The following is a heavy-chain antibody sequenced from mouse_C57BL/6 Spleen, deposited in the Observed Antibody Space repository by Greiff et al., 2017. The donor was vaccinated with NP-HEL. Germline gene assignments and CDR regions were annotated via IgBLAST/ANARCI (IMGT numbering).Heavy chain of an antibody. D-gene: IGHD2-5*01. J-gene: IGHJ2*01. CDR2: IDPSDSYT. V-gene: IGHV1-50*01. CDR3: ARRSIYSNYDYFDY. Sequence: QVQLKQPGAELVKPGASVKLSCKASGYTFTSYWMQWVKQRPGQGLEWIGEIDPSDSYTNYNQKFKGKATLTVDTSSSTAYMQLSSLTSEDSAVYYCARRSIYSNYDYFDYWGQGTTLTVSS. CDR1: GYTFTSYW.